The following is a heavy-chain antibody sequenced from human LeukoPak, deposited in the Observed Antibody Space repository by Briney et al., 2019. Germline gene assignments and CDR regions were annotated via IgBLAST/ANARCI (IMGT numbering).Heavy chain of an antibody. V-gene: IGHV4-34*01. D-gene: IGHD3-10*01. Sequence: XPPXXXLEWIGEINHSGSTNYNPSLKSRVTISVDTSKNQFSLKLSSVTAADTAVYYCARTYGGEYYFDYWGQGTLVTVSS. CDR2: INHSGST. J-gene: IGHJ4*02. CDR3: ARTYGGEYYFDY.